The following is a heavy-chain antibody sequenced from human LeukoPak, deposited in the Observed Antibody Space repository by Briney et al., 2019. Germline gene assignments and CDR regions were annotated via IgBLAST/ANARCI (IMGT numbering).Heavy chain of an antibody. CDR2: IYHSGST. D-gene: IGHD3-9*01. CDR3: ARSHYDILTGYQNRFDP. J-gene: IGHJ5*02. Sequence: SETLSLTCAVSGYSISSGYYWGWIRQPPGKGLEWIGSIYHSGSTYYNPSLKSRVTISVDTSKNQFSLKLSSVTAADTAVYYCARSHYDILTGYQNRFDPWGQGTLVTVSS. V-gene: IGHV4-38-2*01. CDR1: GYSISSGYY.